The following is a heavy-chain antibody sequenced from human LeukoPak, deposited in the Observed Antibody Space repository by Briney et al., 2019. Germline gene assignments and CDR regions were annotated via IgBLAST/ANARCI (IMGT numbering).Heavy chain of an antibody. V-gene: IGHV3-33*01. CDR2: IWYDGSNK. Sequence: GGSLRLSCAASGLTFSSYGMRWVRQAPGKGLEWVAVIWYDGSNKYYADSVKGRFTISRDNSKNTLYLQMNSLRAEDTAVYYCARDRATTGPPDYFQHWGQGTLVTVSS. CDR1: GLTFSSYG. D-gene: IGHD1-26*01. CDR3: ARDRATTGPPDYFQH. J-gene: IGHJ1*01.